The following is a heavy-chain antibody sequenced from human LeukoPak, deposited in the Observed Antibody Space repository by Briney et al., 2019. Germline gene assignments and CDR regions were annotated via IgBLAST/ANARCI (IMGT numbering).Heavy chain of an antibody. D-gene: IGHD3-10*01. CDR3: ARGGFYGHPFDF. CDR1: GGSISSSNW. J-gene: IGHJ4*02. CDR2: IYYSGTT. V-gene: IGHV4-4*02. Sequence: SGTLSLTCAVSGGSISSSNWWSWVRQPPGKGLEWIGSIYYSGTTYYSPSLESRVTISVDTSNNQVSLNLNSVTAADTAIYFCARGGFYGHPFDFGGQGTLVTVFS.